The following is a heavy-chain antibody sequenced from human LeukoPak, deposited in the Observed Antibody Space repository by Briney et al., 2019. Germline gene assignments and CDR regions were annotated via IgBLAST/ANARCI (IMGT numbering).Heavy chain of an antibody. CDR3: THYTVTTSFDY. CDR1: GFTVSSYW. J-gene: IGHJ4*02. Sequence: GGSLRLSCAASGFTVSSYWMSWVRQAPGKGLEWVGRIKSKTDGGTTDYAAPVKGRFTISRDDSKNTLFLQMNSLKTEDTAVYYCTHYTVTTSFDYWGQGTLVTVSS. V-gene: IGHV3-15*01. D-gene: IGHD4-11*01. CDR2: IKSKTDGGTT.